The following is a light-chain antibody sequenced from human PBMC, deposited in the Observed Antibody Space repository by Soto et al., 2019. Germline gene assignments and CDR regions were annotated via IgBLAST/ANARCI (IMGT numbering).Light chain of an antibody. CDR1: QDIKNY. Sequence: DIRLTQSQSSLSASVGDRVTLICRASQDIKNYLSWYQQKPGTAPKLLVYAASTLQSGVPSRFSGSGSGTDFTLTINSLQPEDVATYFCQKYNFAPFTFGPGTKVEI. J-gene: IGKJ3*01. CDR3: QKYNFAPFT. V-gene: IGKV1-27*01. CDR2: AAS.